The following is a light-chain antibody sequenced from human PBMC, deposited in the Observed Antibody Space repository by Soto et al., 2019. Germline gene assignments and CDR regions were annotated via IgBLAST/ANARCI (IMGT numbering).Light chain of an antibody. CDR1: RGSIASNY. CDR3: QSYDSSNHVV. Sequence: NFMLTQPHSVSESPGKTVTISCTRSRGSIASNYVQWYQQRPGSAPTTVIYEDNQRPSGVPDRFSGSIDSSSNSASLTISGLRTEDEADYYCQSYDSSNHVVFGGGTKLNVL. J-gene: IGLJ2*01. V-gene: IGLV6-57*04. CDR2: EDN.